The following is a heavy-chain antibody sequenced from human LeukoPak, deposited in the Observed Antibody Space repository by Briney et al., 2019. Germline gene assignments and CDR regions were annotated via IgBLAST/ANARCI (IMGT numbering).Heavy chain of an antibody. V-gene: IGHV1-8*03. D-gene: IGHD6-19*01. CDR3: ARAVALTYYYYYMDV. CDR2: MNPNSGNT. CDR1: GYTFTSYD. Sequence: ASVKVSSKASGYTFTSYDINWVRQATGQGLEWMGWMNPNSGNTGYAQKFQGRVTITRNTSISTAYMELSSLRSEDTAVYYCARAVALTYYYYYMDVWGKGTTVTVSS. J-gene: IGHJ6*03.